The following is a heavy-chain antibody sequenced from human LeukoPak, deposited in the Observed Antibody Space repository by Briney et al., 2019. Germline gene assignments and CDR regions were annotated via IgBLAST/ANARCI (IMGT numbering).Heavy chain of an antibody. D-gene: IGHD1-26*01. V-gene: IGHV3-21*01. Sequence: GGSLRLSCGASGFTFNAYTMHWVRQVPGKGLEWVSSMSSSRDYVFYADSVKGRFTIFRDSANQSLDLEMSSLRGEDTAIYYCARGLVGAAFDYWGRGTLVTVSS. CDR2: MSSSRDYV. J-gene: IGHJ4*02. CDR1: GFTFNAYT. CDR3: ARGLVGAAFDY.